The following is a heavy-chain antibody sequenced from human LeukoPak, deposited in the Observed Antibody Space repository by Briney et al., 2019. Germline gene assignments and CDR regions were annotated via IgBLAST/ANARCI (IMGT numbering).Heavy chain of an antibody. CDR1: GGSISSSSYY. V-gene: IGHV4-39*07. CDR3: ARGRLRVPQASYYFDY. Sequence: SETLSLTCTVSGGSISSSSYYWGWIRQPPGKGLEWIGSIYYSGSTYYNPSLKSRVTISVDTSKNQFSLKLSSVTAADTAVYYCARGRLRVPQASYYFDYWGQGTLVTVSS. D-gene: IGHD2-21*01. J-gene: IGHJ4*02. CDR2: IYYSGST.